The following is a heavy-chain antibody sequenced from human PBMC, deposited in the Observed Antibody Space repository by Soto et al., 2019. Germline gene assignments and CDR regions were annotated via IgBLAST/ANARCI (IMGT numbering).Heavy chain of an antibody. CDR3: ARLQLYCSGGSCHHGDFDY. Sequence: ASETLSLTRTVSGCSISSSSYYWGWIRQPPRKGLERIGSIYYSGSTYYNPSLKSRVTISVDTSKNQFSLKLSSVTAADTAVYYCARLQLYCSGGSCHHGDFDYWGQGTLVTVSS. CDR2: IYYSGST. J-gene: IGHJ4*02. CDR1: GCSISSSSYY. D-gene: IGHD2-15*01. V-gene: IGHV4-39*01.